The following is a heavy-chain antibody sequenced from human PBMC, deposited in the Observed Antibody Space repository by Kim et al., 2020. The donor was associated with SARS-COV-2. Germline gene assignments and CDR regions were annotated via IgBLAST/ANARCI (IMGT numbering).Heavy chain of an antibody. V-gene: IGHV3-23*01. CDR2: IKRPDDSA. Sequence: GGSLRLSCVASGFSFGTFDMSWVRQAPGKGLKWVSVIKRPDDSAYYAESVTGRFTVSRDSARNTLYLQMNSLRVDDTAVYYCVKGAWLDYWGPGTLVTVSS. J-gene: IGHJ4*02. CDR1: GFSFGTFD. CDR3: VKGAWLDY. D-gene: IGHD5-12*01.